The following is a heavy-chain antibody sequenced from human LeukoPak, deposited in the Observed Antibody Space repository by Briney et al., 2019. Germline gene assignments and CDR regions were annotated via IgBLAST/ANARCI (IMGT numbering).Heavy chain of an antibody. CDR1: GFTFSNYG. CDR2: ISYDGSNE. CDR3: AKSATYGYTYGDYFDY. D-gene: IGHD5-18*01. V-gene: IGHV3-30*18. Sequence: GGSLRLSCAASGFTFSNYGMHWVRQAPGKGLEWVAVISYDGSNEYYAESVKGRFTISRDNSRLYLQMNSLRDEDSAVYYCAKSATYGYTYGDYFDYWGQGTLVTVSS. J-gene: IGHJ4*02.